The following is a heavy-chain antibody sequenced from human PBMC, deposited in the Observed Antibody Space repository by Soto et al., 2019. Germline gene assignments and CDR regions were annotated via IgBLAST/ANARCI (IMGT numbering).Heavy chain of an antibody. Sequence: ASVKVSCKASGYTFTGYYMHWVRQAPGQGLEWMGWINPNSGGTNYAQKFQGWVTMTRDTSISTAYMELSRLRSDDTAVYYCARAPPYYYGSGSYSKDTDYYYYYGMDVWGQGTTVTVSS. D-gene: IGHD3-10*01. CDR1: GYTFTGYY. V-gene: IGHV1-2*04. CDR3: ARAPPYYYGSGSYSKDTDYYYYYGMDV. J-gene: IGHJ6*02. CDR2: INPNSGGT.